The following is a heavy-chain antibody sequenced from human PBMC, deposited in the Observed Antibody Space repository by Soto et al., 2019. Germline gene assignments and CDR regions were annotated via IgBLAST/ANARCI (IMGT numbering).Heavy chain of an antibody. CDR3: ARGVMDLYGSSWYGGEDPDWFDP. CDR2: MNPNSGNT. Sequence: ASVKVSCKASGYTFTRYDINWVRQATGQGLEGMGWMNPNSGNTGYAQKFQGRVTMTRNTSISTAYVELSSLRSEDTAVYYRARGVMDLYGSSWYGGEDPDWFDPWGQGTLVTVSS. D-gene: IGHD6-13*01. J-gene: IGHJ5*02. V-gene: IGHV1-8*01. CDR1: GYTFTRYD.